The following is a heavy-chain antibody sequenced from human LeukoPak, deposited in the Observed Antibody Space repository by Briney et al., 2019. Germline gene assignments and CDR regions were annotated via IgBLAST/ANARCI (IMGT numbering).Heavy chain of an antibody. CDR2: IKKDGSEE. CDR1: GFTLNSYL. V-gene: IGHV3-7*01. D-gene: IGHD1-14*01. CDR3: ARSNPNRNALDL. Sequence: GSLRLSCAASGFTLNSYLMSWVRQAPGRGLEWVANIKKDGSEESYLDSVKGRFTVSRDNAKNSLFLQMNSLRGEDTAVYYCARSNPNRNALDLWGQGTMVTISS. J-gene: IGHJ3*01.